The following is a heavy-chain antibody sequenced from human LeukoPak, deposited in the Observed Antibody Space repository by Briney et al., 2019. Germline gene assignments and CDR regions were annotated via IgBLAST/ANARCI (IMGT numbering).Heavy chain of an antibody. CDR3: ARDLIAGRSDAFDI. J-gene: IGHJ3*02. D-gene: IGHD6-13*01. V-gene: IGHV3-7*01. CDR1: GFTFSSYW. CDR2: IKQDGSEK. Sequence: PGGSLRLSCAACGFTFSSYWMSWVRQAPGKGLEWVANIKQDGSEKYYVDSVKGRFTISRDNAKNSMYLQMNSLRAEDTAVYYCARDLIAGRSDAFDIWGQGTMVTVSS.